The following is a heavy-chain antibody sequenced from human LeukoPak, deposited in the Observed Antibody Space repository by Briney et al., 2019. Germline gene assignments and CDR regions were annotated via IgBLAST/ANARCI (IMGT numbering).Heavy chain of an antibody. V-gene: IGHV4-39*01. CDR2: IYYSGST. CDR1: GGSISSSSYY. CDR3: ARLLGYYDSSGYYEPHYFDY. D-gene: IGHD3-22*01. J-gene: IGHJ4*02. Sequence: SETLSLTCTVSGGSISSSSYYWGWIRQPPGTGLEWIGSIYYSGSTYYNPSLKSRVTISVDTSKNQFSLKLSSVTAADTAVYYCARLLGYYDSSGYYEPHYFDYWGQGTLVTVSS.